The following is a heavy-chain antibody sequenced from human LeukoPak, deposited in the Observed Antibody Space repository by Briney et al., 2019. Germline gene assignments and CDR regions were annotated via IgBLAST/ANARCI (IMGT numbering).Heavy chain of an antibody. CDR3: ARDKGDYYYYYMDV. CDR1: GFTFSGYS. Sequence: GGTLRLSCAGSGFTFSGYSMHWVRQAPGKGLEWVAYISTSGSSAYYTDSVQGRFTISRDNAKNSLYLQMNTLRAEDTAVYYCARDKGDYYYYYMDVWGKGTTATVSS. J-gene: IGHJ6*03. D-gene: IGHD3-10*01. CDR2: ISTSGSSA. V-gene: IGHV3-48*01.